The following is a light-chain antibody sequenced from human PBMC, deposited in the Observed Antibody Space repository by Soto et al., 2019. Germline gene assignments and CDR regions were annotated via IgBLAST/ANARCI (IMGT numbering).Light chain of an antibody. J-gene: IGKJ4*01. V-gene: IGKV3-20*01. CDR2: AAS. Sequence: IVLTQSPGTLSLSPGEGATLSCRASQNIKNNFWAWYQQRPGQAPRLLIHAASIRATGTPDRFTGSACGKDFTLIISKLDHEDVAVYYLQQYGTSLTFGGGTRVEIK. CDR3: QQYGTSLT. CDR1: QNIKNNF.